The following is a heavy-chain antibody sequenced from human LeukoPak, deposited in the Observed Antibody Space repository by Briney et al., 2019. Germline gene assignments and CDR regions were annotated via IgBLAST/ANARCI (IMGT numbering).Heavy chain of an antibody. CDR2: INHSGST. J-gene: IGHJ4*02. V-gene: IGHV4-34*01. CDR1: GGSFSGYY. Sequence: PSETLSLTCAVYGGSFSGYYWSWIRQPPGKGLEWIGEINHSGSTNYNPSLKSRVTISVDTSKNQFSLKLSSVTAADTAVYYCARRAAGGVDDYWGQGTLVTVSS. D-gene: IGHD3-16*01. CDR3: ARRAAGGVDDY.